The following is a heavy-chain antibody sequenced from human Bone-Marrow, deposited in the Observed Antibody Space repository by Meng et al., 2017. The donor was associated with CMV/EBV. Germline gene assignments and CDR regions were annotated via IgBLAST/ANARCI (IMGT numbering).Heavy chain of an antibody. V-gene: IGHV3-11*01. Sequence: CAASGFTFSDYQMSWIRQAPGKGLEWVSYVTTTGSGMYYADSVKGRFTISRDNARNSLYLQMSSLRGEDTAVYYCARALYSDYPNDHWGQGTLVTVSS. D-gene: IGHD4-11*01. J-gene: IGHJ4*02. CDR2: VTTTGSGM. CDR1: GFTFSDYQ. CDR3: ARALYSDYPNDH.